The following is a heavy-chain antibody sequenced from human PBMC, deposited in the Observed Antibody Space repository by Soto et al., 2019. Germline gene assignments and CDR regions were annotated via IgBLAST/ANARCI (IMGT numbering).Heavy chain of an antibody. CDR1: GYTFTSYG. CDR3: ARGSPLKNYYDSSGYFDL. Sequence: ASVKVSCKASGYTFTSYGISWVRQAPVQGLEWMGWISAYNGNTNYAQKFQGRVTITADESTSTAYMELSILRSEDTAVYYCARGSPLKNYYDSSGYFDLWGQGTLVTVSS. V-gene: IGHV1-18*04. J-gene: IGHJ4*02. D-gene: IGHD3-22*01. CDR2: ISAYNGNT.